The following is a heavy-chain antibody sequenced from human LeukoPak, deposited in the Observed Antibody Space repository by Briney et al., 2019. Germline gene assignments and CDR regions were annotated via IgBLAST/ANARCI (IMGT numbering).Heavy chain of an antibody. Sequence: PSETLSLTCAVYGESFSDHSWTWIRQPPGKGLEWIGKIKHSGSTNYNPSLKSRFIISVDTSKNQFSLKVTSMTAADTALYYCGRGSAVAGSAQIDNWGQGPLVTVSS. CDR2: IKHSGST. J-gene: IGHJ4*02. V-gene: IGHV4-34*01. D-gene: IGHD6-19*01. CDR3: GRGSAVAGSAQIDN. CDR1: GESFSDHS.